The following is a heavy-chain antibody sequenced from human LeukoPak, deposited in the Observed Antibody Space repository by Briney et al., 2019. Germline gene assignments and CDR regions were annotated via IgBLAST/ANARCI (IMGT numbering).Heavy chain of an antibody. J-gene: IGHJ4*02. Sequence: PSQTLSLTCTVSADSLSSGGHYWAWIRQFPGKGLESIGFIHHSGRSRHNPSLKDRVAISVDTSRKQFALKLSSVTAADTAMYYCARDHHGTIDYWGQGTLVTVSS. D-gene: IGHD1-14*01. CDR3: ARDHHGTIDY. CDR2: IHHSGRS. CDR1: ADSLSSGGHY. V-gene: IGHV4-31*03.